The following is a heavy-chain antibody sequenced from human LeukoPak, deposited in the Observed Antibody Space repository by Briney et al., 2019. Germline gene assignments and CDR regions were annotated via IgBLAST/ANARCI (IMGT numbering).Heavy chain of an antibody. J-gene: IGHJ4*02. Sequence: GGSLRLSCLTSGFTLSTNAMSWVRQAPGKGLEWISGISGSGASTYYADSVKGRFTISRDDSRNTLYLQMNSLRGDDTAVYYCVRAAPRDCSPASCSLFDTWGQGTLVTVSS. D-gene: IGHD2-2*01. CDR2: ISGSGAST. CDR1: GFTLSTNA. CDR3: VRAAPRDCSPASCSLFDT. V-gene: IGHV3-23*01.